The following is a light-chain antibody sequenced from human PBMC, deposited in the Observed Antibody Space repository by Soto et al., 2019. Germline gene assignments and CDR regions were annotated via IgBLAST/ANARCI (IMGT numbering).Light chain of an antibody. V-gene: IGKV1-5*03. CDR3: QQYNNWPLT. CDR2: KAS. Sequence: DIQMTQSPSSLSASVGDRVTITCRASQTISSWLAWYQQKPGKAPKLLIYKASTLKSGVPSRFSGSGSGTEFTLTISSLQSEDFAVYYCQQYNNWPLTFGQGTRLEI. CDR1: QTISSW. J-gene: IGKJ5*01.